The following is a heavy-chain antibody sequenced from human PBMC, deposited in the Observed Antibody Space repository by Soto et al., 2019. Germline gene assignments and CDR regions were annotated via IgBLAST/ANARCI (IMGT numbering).Heavy chain of an antibody. D-gene: IGHD2-8*01. CDR1: GGSISSSSYY. Sequence: SETLSFTCTVSGGSISSSSYYWGWIRQPPGKGLEWIGSIYYSGSTYYNPSLKSRVTISVDTSKNQFSLKLSSVTAADTAVYYCARRFVLMVYAIPYYYYGMDVWGQGTTVTSP. J-gene: IGHJ6*02. CDR3: ARRFVLMVYAIPYYYYGMDV. CDR2: IYYSGST. V-gene: IGHV4-39*01.